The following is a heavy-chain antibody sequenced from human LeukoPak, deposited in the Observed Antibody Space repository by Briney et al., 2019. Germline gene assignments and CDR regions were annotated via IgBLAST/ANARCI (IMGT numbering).Heavy chain of an antibody. CDR2: INAENGDT. J-gene: IGHJ4*01. CDR1: GYRFTGYN. D-gene: IGHD1-14*01. Sequence: ASVKVSCKASGYRFTGYNIDWVRQAPGQRPEWMGRINAENGDTKYSQKFQGRVTITRDTFASTSYMELSSLRSEDTAVYYCARDQYNVIDYWGQGTVVTVSS. CDR3: ARDQYNVIDY. V-gene: IGHV1-3*01.